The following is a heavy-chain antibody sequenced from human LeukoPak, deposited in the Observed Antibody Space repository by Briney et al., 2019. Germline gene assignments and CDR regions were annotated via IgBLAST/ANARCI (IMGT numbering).Heavy chain of an antibody. CDR3: ARHGGSYSFDY. Sequence: SETLSLTCTVSGGSLSSSSYYWDWIRQPPGKGLEWIGSIYYSGSTYYNPSLKSRVAISVDTSKNQFSLTVSSVTAADTAVYYCARHGGSYSFDYWGQGTLVTVSS. CDR2: IYYSGST. V-gene: IGHV4-39*01. D-gene: IGHD1-26*01. CDR1: GGSLSSSSYY. J-gene: IGHJ4*02.